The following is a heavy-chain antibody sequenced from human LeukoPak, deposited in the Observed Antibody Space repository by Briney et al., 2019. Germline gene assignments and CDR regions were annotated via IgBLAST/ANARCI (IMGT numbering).Heavy chain of an antibody. Sequence: SETLSLTCTVSGGSISSSSYYWGWIRQPPGKGLEWIGSIYYSGSTYYNPSLKSRVTISVDTSKNQFSLKLSSVTAADTAVYYCARGTSIAARHGGDYWGQGTLVTVSS. J-gene: IGHJ4*02. V-gene: IGHV4-39*01. CDR1: GGSISSSSYY. CDR3: ARGTSIAARHGGDY. D-gene: IGHD6-6*01. CDR2: IYYSGST.